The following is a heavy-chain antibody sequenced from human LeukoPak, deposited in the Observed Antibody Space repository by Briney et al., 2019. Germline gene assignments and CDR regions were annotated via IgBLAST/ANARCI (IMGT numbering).Heavy chain of an antibody. J-gene: IGHJ4*02. D-gene: IGHD3-22*01. CDR2: ISSSSSYI. Sequence: PGGSLRLSCAASGFTFSNYAMNWVRQAPGKGLEWVSSISSSSSYIYYADSVKGRFTISRDNAKNSLYLQMNSLRAEDTAVYYCARDIGHDSSGFDYWGQGTLVTVSS. CDR1: GFTFSNYA. CDR3: ARDIGHDSSGFDY. V-gene: IGHV3-21*01.